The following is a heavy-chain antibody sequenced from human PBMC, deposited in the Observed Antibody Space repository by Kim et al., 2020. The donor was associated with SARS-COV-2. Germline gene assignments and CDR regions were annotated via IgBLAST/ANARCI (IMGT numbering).Heavy chain of an antibody. CDR3: AKAPDLGFFYGSGSHEGDF. D-gene: IGHD3-10*01. CDR1: GGTFSSDS. CDR2: IIPVLRSV. J-gene: IGHJ4*02. Sequence: SVKVSCKASGGTFSSDSIIWVRQAPGQGLEWMGRIIPVLRSVDYAQNFQDRVTISADESTATAYMYLSSLRSEDTAVYYCAKAPDLGFFYGSGSHEGDFWSQGTLVTISS. V-gene: IGHV1-69*11.